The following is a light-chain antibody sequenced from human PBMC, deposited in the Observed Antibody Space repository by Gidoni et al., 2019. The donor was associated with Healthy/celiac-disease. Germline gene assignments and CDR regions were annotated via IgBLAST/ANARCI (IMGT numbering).Light chain of an antibody. CDR1: PVPKQY. CDR2: KDS. J-gene: IGLJ2*01. V-gene: IGLV3-25*03. CDR3: QSADSSGTHRV. Sequence: SYELTQPPSVSVSPGQTARITCSGHPVPKQYASWYQQKPGQAPVLVIYKDSERRSGIPDRFSGSSSGTTVTLTISGVQAEDEADYYCQSADSSGTHRVFGGGTKLTVL.